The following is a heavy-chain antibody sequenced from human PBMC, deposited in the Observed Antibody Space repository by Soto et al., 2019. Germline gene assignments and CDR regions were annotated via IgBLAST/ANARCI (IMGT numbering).Heavy chain of an antibody. CDR3: AKAAHSYYDFWKTPPSL. J-gene: IGHJ4*02. V-gene: IGHV3-30*18. D-gene: IGHD3-3*01. CDR2: ISYDGSNK. Sequence: GGSLRLSCAASGFTFSSYGMHWVRQAPGKGLEWVAVISYDGSNKYYADSVKGRFTISRDNSKNTLYLQMNSLRAEDTAVYYCAKAAHSYYDFWKTPPSLWGQGTLVTVSS. CDR1: GFTFSSYG.